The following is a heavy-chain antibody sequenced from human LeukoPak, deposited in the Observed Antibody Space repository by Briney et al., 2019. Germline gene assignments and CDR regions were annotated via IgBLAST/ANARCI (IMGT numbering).Heavy chain of an antibody. V-gene: IGHV3-53*01. CDR2: IYSGGST. J-gene: IGHJ6*02. Sequence: GGSLRLSCAASGFTVSSNYMSWVRQAPGKGLEWVSVIYSGGSTYYADSVKGRFTISRDNSKNTLYLQMNSLRAEDTAVYYCARGRLIGYYYYGMDVWGQGTTVTVSS. CDR1: GFTVSSNY. D-gene: IGHD2-21*01. CDR3: ARGRLIGYYYYGMDV.